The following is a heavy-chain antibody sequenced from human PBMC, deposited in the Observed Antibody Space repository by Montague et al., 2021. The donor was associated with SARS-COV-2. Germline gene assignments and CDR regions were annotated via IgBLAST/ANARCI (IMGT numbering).Heavy chain of an antibody. CDR3: TSGREGNYNVMDV. J-gene: IGHJ6*02. CDR2: TYYRSKWYN. D-gene: IGHD1-1*01. V-gene: IGHV6-1*01. Sequence: CAISGDTVSSNSATWNWVRQSPSRGHEWLGRTYYRSKWYNDYAVXLRGRVTINPDTSKNQFSLQLNSVTPEDTAIYYCTSGREGNYNVMDVWGQGTTVTASS. CDR1: GDTVSSNSAT.